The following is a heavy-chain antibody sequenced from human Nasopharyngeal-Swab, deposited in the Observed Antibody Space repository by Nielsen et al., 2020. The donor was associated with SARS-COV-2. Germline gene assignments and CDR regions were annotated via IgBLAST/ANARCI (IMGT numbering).Heavy chain of an antibody. J-gene: IGHJ6*02. D-gene: IGHD3-3*01. CDR2: INAGNGNT. CDR1: GYTFTSYA. V-gene: IGHV1-3*01. CDR3: ARGLGIFGFPRGGIDV. Sequence: ASVQVSCKAAGYTFTSYAMHWERQAPGQRVEWMGWINAGNGNTKYSQKFQGRVTITRDTSASTAYMELSSLRSEDTAAYYCARGLGIFGFPRGGIDVWGQGTTVTVSS.